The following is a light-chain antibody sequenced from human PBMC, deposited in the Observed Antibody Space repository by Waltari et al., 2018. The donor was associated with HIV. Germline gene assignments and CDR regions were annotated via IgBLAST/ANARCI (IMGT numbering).Light chain of an antibody. Sequence: QSALTPPPSASGSPGQSVTISSAGTRSDIGIYNFVSWYQHHPGKAPKLMISEVSRRPSGVPDRFSGSKSGNTASLTVSGLQAEDEAAYYCFSYAGNNYLLFGGGTKLTVL. J-gene: IGLJ2*01. V-gene: IGLV2-8*01. CDR2: EVS. CDR1: RSDIGIYNF. CDR3: FSYAGNNYLL.